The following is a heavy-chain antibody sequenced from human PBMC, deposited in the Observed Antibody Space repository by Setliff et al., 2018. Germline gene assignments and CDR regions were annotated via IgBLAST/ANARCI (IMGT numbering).Heavy chain of an antibody. V-gene: IGHV3-23*01. D-gene: IGHD3-16*01. CDR3: TTDPSATFGGVIGAAFDM. J-gene: IGHJ3*02. CDR1: GFSFSNYA. CDR2: TSSRSDII. Sequence: GGSLRLSCAASGFSFSNYAMNWVRQAPGKGLEWVSYTSSRSDIIYYADSVKGRFTISRDNSKNTLYLQMNSLRAEDTAVYYCTTDPSATFGGVIGAAFDMWGQGTMVTVSS.